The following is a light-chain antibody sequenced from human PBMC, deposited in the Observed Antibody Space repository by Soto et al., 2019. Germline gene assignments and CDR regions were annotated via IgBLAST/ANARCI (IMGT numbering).Light chain of an antibody. Sequence: DIQMTQSPSSLSASVGDRVTITCRASQSISSYLNWYQQKPGKAPKVLIYAASSLQSGVPSRFSGSGSGTDFTLTISSLQPEDSATYYCQQSYSTPTFGQGTKVDI. J-gene: IGKJ1*01. CDR3: QQSYSTPT. CDR1: QSISSY. V-gene: IGKV1-39*01. CDR2: AAS.